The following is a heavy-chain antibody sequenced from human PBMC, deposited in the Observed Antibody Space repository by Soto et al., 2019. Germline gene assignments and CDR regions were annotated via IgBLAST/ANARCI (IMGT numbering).Heavy chain of an antibody. V-gene: IGHV3-7*01. CDR1: GFTFVDDW. Sequence: GGALRLSCAASGFTFVDDWMGWVRQAPGKGLEWVANIKHDGSEEYYADSVKGRFTISRDNAKNSLYLQMNSLRAEDTAVYYCARSLSIAAAAPFDYWGQGT. D-gene: IGHD6-13*01. CDR2: IKHDGSEE. J-gene: IGHJ4*02. CDR3: ARSLSIAAAAPFDY.